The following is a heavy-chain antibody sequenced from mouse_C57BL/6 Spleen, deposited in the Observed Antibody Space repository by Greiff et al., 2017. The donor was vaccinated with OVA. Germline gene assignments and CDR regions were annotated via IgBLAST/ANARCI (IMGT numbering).Heavy chain of an antibody. D-gene: IGHD1-1*01. V-gene: IGHV1-15*01. Sequence: VQVVESGAELVRPGASVTLSCKASGYTFTDYEMHWVKQTPVHGLEWIGAIDPETGGTAYNQKFKGKAILTADKSSSTAYMELRSLTSEDSAVYYCTNYYGSNYFDYWGQGTTLTVSS. CDR2: IDPETGGT. CDR1: GYTFTDYE. CDR3: TNYYGSNYFDY. J-gene: IGHJ2*01.